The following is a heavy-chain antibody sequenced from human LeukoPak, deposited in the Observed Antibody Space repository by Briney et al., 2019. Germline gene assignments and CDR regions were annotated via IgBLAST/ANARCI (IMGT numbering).Heavy chain of an antibody. CDR3: ARAPPDSSFYFDY. J-gene: IGHJ4*02. D-gene: IGHD3-22*01. V-gene: IGHV4-59*08. CDR1: GGSISSYY. CDR2: IYYSGST. Sequence: SETLSLTCTVSGGSISSYYWSWIRQPPGKGLEWIGYIYYSGSTNYNPSLKSRVTISVDTSKNQFSLKLSSVTAADTAVYYCARAPPDSSFYFDYWGQGTLVTVSS.